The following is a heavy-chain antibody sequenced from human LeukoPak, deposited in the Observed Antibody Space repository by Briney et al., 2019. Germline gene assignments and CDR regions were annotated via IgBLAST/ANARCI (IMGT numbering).Heavy chain of an antibody. CDR2: INTDGCST. D-gene: IGHD2-2*01. CDR1: GFTFSSYW. V-gene: IGHV3-74*01. CDR3: ARAPYCSSTSCYN. J-gene: IGHJ3*02. Sequence: GGSLRLSCAASGFTFSSYWMHWVRQAPGKGLVWVSRINTDGCSTSYADSVKGRFTISRDNAKNTLYLQMNSLRAEDTAVYYCARAPYCSSTSCYNWGQGTMVTVSS.